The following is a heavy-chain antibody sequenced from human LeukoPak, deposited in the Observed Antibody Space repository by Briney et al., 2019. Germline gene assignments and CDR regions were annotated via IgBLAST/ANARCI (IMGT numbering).Heavy chain of an antibody. CDR2: IRSSSSYI. Sequence: PGGTLRLSCAASGFTFSSYSMNWVRQAPGKGLEWVSSIRSSSSYIYYADSVKGRFTISRDNAKNSLYLQMNSLRAEDTAVYYCARAIAAAANRLSYYYYGMDVWGQGTTVTVPS. CDR1: GFTFSSYS. D-gene: IGHD6-13*01. J-gene: IGHJ6*02. V-gene: IGHV3-21*01. CDR3: ARAIAAAANRLSYYYYGMDV.